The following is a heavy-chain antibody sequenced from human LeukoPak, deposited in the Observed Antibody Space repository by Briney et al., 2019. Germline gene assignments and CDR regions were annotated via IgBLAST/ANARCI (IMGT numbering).Heavy chain of an antibody. Sequence: GGSLRLSRAASGFTFSNYSMNWVRQAPGKGLEWVAYIRSSSTTVYYADSVKGRFTISRDNAKNSLYLQMNSLRAEDTAVYYCARASLRGTSPHWGQGTLVTVSS. CDR1: GFTFSNYS. V-gene: IGHV3-48*01. J-gene: IGHJ4*02. D-gene: IGHD5-12*01. CDR3: ARASLRGTSPH. CDR2: IRSSSTTV.